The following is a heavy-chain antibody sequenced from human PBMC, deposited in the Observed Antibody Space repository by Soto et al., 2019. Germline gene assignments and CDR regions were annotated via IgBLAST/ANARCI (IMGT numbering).Heavy chain of an antibody. CDR2: INAGNGNT. V-gene: IGHV1-3*01. CDR3: ARRNIVLLWFGVPPAAFDI. CDR1: GYTFTSYA. Sequence: ASVKVSCKASGYTFTSYAMHWVRQAPGQRLEWMGWINAGNGNTKYSQKFQGRVTITRDTSASTAYMELSSLRSEDTAVYYCARRNIVLLWFGVPPAAFDIWGQGTMVTGS. J-gene: IGHJ3*02. D-gene: IGHD3-10*01.